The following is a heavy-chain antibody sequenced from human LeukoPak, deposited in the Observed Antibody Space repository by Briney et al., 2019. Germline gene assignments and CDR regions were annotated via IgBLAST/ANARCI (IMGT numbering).Heavy chain of an antibody. Sequence: GESLKISCKGSGYSFTSYWIGWVRQMPGKGLEWMGIIYPGDSDTRYSSSFQGQVTISADKSISTAYLQWSSLKASDTAMYYCATGRTYYYDSSGRSDAFDIWGQGTMVTVSS. V-gene: IGHV5-51*01. CDR2: IYPGDSDT. J-gene: IGHJ3*02. D-gene: IGHD3-22*01. CDR1: GYSFTSYW. CDR3: ATGRTYYYDSSGRSDAFDI.